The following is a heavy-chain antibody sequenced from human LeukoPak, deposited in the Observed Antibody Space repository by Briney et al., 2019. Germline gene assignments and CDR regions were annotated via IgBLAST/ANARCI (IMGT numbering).Heavy chain of an antibody. Sequence: SQTLSLTCTVSAGSISSVGYYWTWIRQYPGKGLEWIGYISYSGSTNYNPSLKSPVSISIDTSQSHFSLKVYSVTGAVMSVYYCAWGGVSGSYVVDYWGQGTLLTVSS. CDR1: AGSISSVGYY. CDR2: ISYSGST. V-gene: IGHV4-31*01. J-gene: IGHJ4*02. CDR3: AWGGVSGSYVVDY. D-gene: IGHD1-26*01.